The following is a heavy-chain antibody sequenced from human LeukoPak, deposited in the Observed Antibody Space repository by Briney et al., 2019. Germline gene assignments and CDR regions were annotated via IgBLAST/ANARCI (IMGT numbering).Heavy chain of an antibody. Sequence: GGSLRLSCTASGFTLSSYEMNWVRQAPGKGPEWISYIGSGGTSIFYADSVKGRFTISRDSAENSLYLQTSTLRAEDTAIYYCARGYGGYDKWGQGTLVTVSS. V-gene: IGHV3-48*03. J-gene: IGHJ4*02. CDR1: GFTLSSYE. CDR2: IGSGGTSI. CDR3: ARGYGGYDK. D-gene: IGHD5-12*01.